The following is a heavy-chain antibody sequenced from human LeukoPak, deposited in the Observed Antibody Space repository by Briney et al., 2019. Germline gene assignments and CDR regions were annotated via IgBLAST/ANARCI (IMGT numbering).Heavy chain of an antibody. CDR3: TTLGYYYYYGMDV. CDR2: IKSKTDGGTT. J-gene: IGHJ6*04. Sequence: GGSLRLSCAASGFTFSNAWMSWVRQAPGKGPEWVGRIKSKTDGGTTDYAAPVKGRFTISRDDSKNTLYLQMNSLKTEDTAVYYCTTLGYYYYYGMDVWGKGTTVTVSS. CDR1: GFTFSNAW. V-gene: IGHV3-15*01. D-gene: IGHD3-16*01.